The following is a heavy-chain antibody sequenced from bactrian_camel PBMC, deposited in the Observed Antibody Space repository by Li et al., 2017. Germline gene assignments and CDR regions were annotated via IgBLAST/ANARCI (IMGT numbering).Heavy chain of an antibody. CDR1: GFTFSRYG. J-gene: IGHJ4*01. D-gene: IGHD3*01. Sequence: VQLVESGGGLVQPGGSLRLSCSASGFTFSRYGMVWVRQAPGKGLEWVSTINSDGVATFYSDSVKGRFTVSRDKAKNALYLQMNSLKPEDTAMYYCAVDRTWGSMLRGTPNYWGQGTQVTVSS. CDR2: INSDGVAT. CDR3: AVDRTWGSMLRGTPNY. V-gene: IGHV3S40*01.